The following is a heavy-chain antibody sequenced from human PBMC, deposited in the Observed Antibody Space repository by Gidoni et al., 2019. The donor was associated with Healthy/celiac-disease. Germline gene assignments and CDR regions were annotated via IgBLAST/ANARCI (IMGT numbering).Heavy chain of an antibody. CDR3: ARTGTTSFSFDY. Sequence: QVQLVESGGGVVQPGRSLRLSCAASAFTFSSYGMHWVRQAPGKGLEWVAVIWYDGSNKYYADSVKGRFTISRDNSKNTLYLQMNSLRAEDTAVYYCARTGTTSFSFDYWGQGTLVTVSS. D-gene: IGHD1-1*01. CDR1: AFTFSSYG. CDR2: IWYDGSNK. V-gene: IGHV3-33*01. J-gene: IGHJ4*02.